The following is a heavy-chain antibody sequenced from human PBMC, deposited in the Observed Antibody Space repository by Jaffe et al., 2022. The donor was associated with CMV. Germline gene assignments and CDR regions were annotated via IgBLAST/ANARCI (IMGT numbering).Heavy chain of an antibody. Sequence: QLQLQESGPGLVKPSETLSLTCTVSGGSISSSSYYWGWIRQPPGKGLEWIGSIYYSGSTYYNPSLKSRVTISVDTSKNQFSLKLSSVTAADTAVYYCARNQPLRFGLGPVYYFDYWGQGTLVTVSS. D-gene: IGHD2-2*01. CDR3: ARNQPLRFGLGPVYYFDY. J-gene: IGHJ4*02. V-gene: IGHV4-39*01. CDR2: IYYSGST. CDR1: GGSISSSSYY.